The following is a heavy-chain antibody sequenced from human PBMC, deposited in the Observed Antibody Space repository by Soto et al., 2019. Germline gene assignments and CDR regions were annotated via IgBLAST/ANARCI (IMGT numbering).Heavy chain of an antibody. CDR2: ISGSGGST. J-gene: IGHJ3*02. D-gene: IGHD6-13*01. V-gene: IGHV3-23*01. CDR3: ANLQGQLVQGAFDI. CDR1: GFTFSSYA. Sequence: GGSLRLSCAASGFTFSSYAMSWVRQAPGKGLEWVSAISGSGGSTYYADSVKGRFTISRDNSKNTLYLQMTSLRAEDTAVYYCANLQGQLVQGAFDIWGQGTMVTVSS.